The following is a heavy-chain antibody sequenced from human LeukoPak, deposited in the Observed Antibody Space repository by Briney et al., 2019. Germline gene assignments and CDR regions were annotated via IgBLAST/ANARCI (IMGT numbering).Heavy chain of an antibody. CDR1: GFTFSSYA. J-gene: IGHJ5*02. D-gene: IGHD3-10*01. V-gene: IGHV3-23*01. CDR2: ISGSDGTT. CDR3: AKDLMRDQWFGES. Sequence: GGSQRLSCPASGFTFSSYAMSWLRQAPGKGLEGVSAISGSDGTTYYADYVKGRFTIPRDNSKYTLSLQMNSLREDDTAVYYCAKDLMRDQWFGESWGQGTLVTVSP.